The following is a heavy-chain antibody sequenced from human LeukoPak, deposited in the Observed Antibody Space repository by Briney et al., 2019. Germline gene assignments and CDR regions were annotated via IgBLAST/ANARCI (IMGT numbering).Heavy chain of an antibody. CDR2: ISAYNGNT. D-gene: IGHD1-26*01. Sequence: ASVKVSCKASGYTFTSYGISWVRQAPGQGLEWMGWISAYNGNTNYAQKLQGRVTMTTDTSTSTAYMELRSLRSDDTAVYYCAGYYTPDYYYGMDVWGQGTTVTVSS. J-gene: IGHJ6*02. V-gene: IGHV1-18*01. CDR3: AGYYTPDYYYGMDV. CDR1: GYTFTSYG.